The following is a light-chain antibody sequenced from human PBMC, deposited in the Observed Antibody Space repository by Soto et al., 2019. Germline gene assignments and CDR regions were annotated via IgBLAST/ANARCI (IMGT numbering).Light chain of an antibody. CDR2: GAS. Sequence: EIVLTQSPGTLSFSAGARATLSSRASQSVSSSFFAWYQQKPGQAPRLLIYGASTRATGIPSKFSAGGSGTEFTLTISSLQSEDFAIYYCQQYNNWPRGTFGQGTRLEIK. V-gene: IGKV3-15*01. CDR3: QQYNNWPRGT. CDR1: QSVSSS. J-gene: IGKJ5*01.